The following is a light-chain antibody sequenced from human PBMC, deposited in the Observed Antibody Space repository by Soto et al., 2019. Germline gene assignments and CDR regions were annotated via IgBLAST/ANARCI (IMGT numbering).Light chain of an antibody. CDR1: SSNIGAGYD. CDR2: DNS. V-gene: IGLV1-40*01. Sequence: QSVLTQPPSVSGAPGQRVTISCTGSSSNIGAGYDVHWYQQLPGTASTLLIYDNSNRPSGVPDRFSGSKSGTSASLAITGLQAEDEADYYCQVWHSSSDHYGFGTGTKVTVL. CDR3: QVWHSSSDHYG. J-gene: IGLJ1*01.